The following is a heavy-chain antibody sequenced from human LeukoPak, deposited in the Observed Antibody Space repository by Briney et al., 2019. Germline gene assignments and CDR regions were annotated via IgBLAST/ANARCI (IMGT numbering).Heavy chain of an antibody. J-gene: IGHJ4*02. Sequence: SETLSLTCAVYGGSFSGYYWSWIRQPPGKGLEWIGEINHSGSTNYNPSLKSRVTISVDTSKNQFSLRLSSVTAADTAVYYCARRLIIAAAGFDYWGQGTLVTVSS. D-gene: IGHD6-13*01. CDR1: GGSFSGYY. CDR3: ARRLIIAAAGFDY. CDR2: INHSGST. V-gene: IGHV4-34*01.